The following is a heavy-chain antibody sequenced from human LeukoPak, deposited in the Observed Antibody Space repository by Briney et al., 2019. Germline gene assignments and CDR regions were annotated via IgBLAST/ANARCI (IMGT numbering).Heavy chain of an antibody. J-gene: IGHJ6*02. D-gene: IGHD3-10*01. CDR1: GFTFSSYA. CDR2: INSNGGHT. Sequence: GGSLRLSCAASGFTFSSYAMSWVRQAPGKGLEYVSAINSNGGHTFYANSVKGRFTISRDNSKNTLYLQMGSLRSEDMAVYYCARDMRDYGSGTGTGMDVWGQGTTVTVSS. CDR3: ARDMRDYGSGTGTGMDV. V-gene: IGHV3-64*01.